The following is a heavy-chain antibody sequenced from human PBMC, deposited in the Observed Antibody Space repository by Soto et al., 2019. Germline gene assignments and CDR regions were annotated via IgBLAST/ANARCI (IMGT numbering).Heavy chain of an antibody. V-gene: IGHV3-23*01. CDR3: AKAPHYDFWSGYYMSLFDY. Sequence: GGSLRLSCAASGFTFSSYAMSWVRRAPGKGLEWVSAISGSGGSTYYADSVKGRFTISRDNSKNTLYLQMNSLRAEDTAVYYCAKAPHYDFWSGYYMSLFDYWGQGTLVTVSS. D-gene: IGHD3-3*01. CDR1: GFTFSSYA. J-gene: IGHJ4*02. CDR2: ISGSGGST.